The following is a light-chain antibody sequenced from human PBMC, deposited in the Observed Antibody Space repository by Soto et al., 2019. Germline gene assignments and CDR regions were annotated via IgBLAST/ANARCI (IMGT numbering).Light chain of an antibody. CDR2: GAS. CDR3: QQYDSSPRT. CDR1: QSVSSSY. Sequence: EIVLTQSPGTLSLSPGERATLSCRASQSVSSSYLAWYQQKPGQSPRVLIYGASSRATGIPGRFSGSGSGPDFTLTLSRLEPEDFAVYYCQQYDSSPRTFGQGTKLEIK. J-gene: IGKJ2*01. V-gene: IGKV3-20*01.